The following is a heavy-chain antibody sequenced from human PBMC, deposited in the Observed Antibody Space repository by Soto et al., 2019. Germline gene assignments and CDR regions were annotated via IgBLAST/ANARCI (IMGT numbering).Heavy chain of an antibody. CDR1: GGSINSYY. Sequence: EQLQESGPGLVKPSETLSLTCTVSGGSINSYYWSWIRQPPGKGLEGIGFISYTGSSNYNPSLKSRVTISVDTSANEFSLKLRSVTAADTAVYYCERQIVLIAATTPRGAAFDIWGQGTMVTVSS. V-gene: IGHV4-59*08. J-gene: IGHJ3*02. D-gene: IGHD2-15*01. CDR2: ISYTGSS. CDR3: ERQIVLIAATTPRGAAFDI.